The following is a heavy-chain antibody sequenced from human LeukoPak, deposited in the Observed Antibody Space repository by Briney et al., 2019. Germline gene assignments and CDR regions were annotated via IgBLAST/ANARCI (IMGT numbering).Heavy chain of an antibody. J-gene: IGHJ4*02. CDR3: ARAFCYSGGTCYSDYNDY. V-gene: IGHV3-72*01. CDR1: GFTFSDYY. Sequence: GGSLRFSCAASGFTFSDYYMDWVRQAPGKGLEWVGRTRNRANGYTTEYAASVEGRFTVSRDNSKNSLFLQMNGLKPEDTAVYFCARAFCYSGGTCYSDYNDYWGQGALVTVSS. CDR2: TRNRANGYTT. D-gene: IGHD2-15*01.